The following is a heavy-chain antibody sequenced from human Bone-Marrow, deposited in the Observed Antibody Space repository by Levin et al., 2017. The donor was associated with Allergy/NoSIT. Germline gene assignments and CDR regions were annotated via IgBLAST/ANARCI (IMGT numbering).Heavy chain of an antibody. CDR2: IIPIFGTA. J-gene: IGHJ6*02. CDR1: GGTFSSYA. D-gene: IGHD3-10*01. V-gene: IGHV1-69*13. CDR3: ARGNYYGSGIMSYYYYGMDV. Sequence: GASVKVSCKASGGTFSSYAISWVRQAPGQGLEWMGGIIPIFGTANYAQKFQGRVTITADESTSTAYMELSSLRSEDTAVYYCARGNYYGSGIMSYYYYGMDVWGQGTTVTVSS.